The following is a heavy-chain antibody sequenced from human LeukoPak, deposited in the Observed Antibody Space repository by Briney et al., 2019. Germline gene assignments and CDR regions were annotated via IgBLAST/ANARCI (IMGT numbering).Heavy chain of an antibody. CDR1: GFTFSSYA. J-gene: IGHJ4*02. D-gene: IGHD2-2*02. Sequence: PGGSLRLSCAASGFTFSSYAVSWVRQAPGVGLEWVSTISGRGGSTFYADSVKGRFTISRDNSKNTLYLQMNSLRADDTAVYFCAKRYCSSINCHMFDYWSQGTLVTVSS. CDR3: AKRYCSSINCHMFDY. CDR2: ISGRGGST. V-gene: IGHV3-23*01.